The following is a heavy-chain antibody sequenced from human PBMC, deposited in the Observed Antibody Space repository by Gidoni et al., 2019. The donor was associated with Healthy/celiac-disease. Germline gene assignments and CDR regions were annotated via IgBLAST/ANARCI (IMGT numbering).Heavy chain of an antibody. J-gene: IGHJ5*02. CDR3: ARELGLYDFWSGTFDP. Sequence: QVQLQESGPGLVKPSQTLSLTCTVSVGSISSGGYYWSWIRQHPGNGLEWIGYSYYCGSTYYNTSLKSRVTISVDTSKNQFSLKLSSVTAADTAVYYCARELGLYDFWSGTFDPWGQGTLVTVSS. CDR2: SYYCGST. D-gene: IGHD3-3*01. CDR1: VGSISSGGYY. V-gene: IGHV4-31*03.